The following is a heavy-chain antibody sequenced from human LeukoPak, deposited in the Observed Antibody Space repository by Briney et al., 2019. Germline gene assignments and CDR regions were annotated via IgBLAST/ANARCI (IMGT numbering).Heavy chain of an antibody. CDR2: ITSDSRYI. J-gene: IGHJ5*02. D-gene: IGHD7-27*01. Sequence: GGSLRLSCAASGFTFSSYTMNWVRQAPGKGLEWVSSITSDSRYIFYADSVKGRFTMSRDNSKNTLYLQMDSLRLEDTAVYYCAKGQLGIQSSKWFDPWGQGTLVTVSS. CDR3: AKGQLGIQSSKWFDP. V-gene: IGHV3-21*01. CDR1: GFTFSSYT.